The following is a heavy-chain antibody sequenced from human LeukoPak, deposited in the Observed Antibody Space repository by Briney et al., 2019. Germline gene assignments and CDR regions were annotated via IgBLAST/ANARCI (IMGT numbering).Heavy chain of an antibody. D-gene: IGHD3-9*01. CDR3: ARMNYDILTLDY. CDR1: GYTFTSYD. J-gene: IGHJ4*02. V-gene: IGHV1-8*01. CDR2: MNPNSGNT. Sequence: ASVKVSCKASGYTFTSYDINWVRQATGQGLEWMGWMNPNSGNTGYSQKFQGRVTITRDTSASTAYMELSSLRSEDTAVYYCARMNYDILTLDYWGQGTLVTVSS.